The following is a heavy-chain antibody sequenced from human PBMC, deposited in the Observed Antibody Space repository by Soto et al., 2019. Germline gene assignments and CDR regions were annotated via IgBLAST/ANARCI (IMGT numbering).Heavy chain of an antibody. J-gene: IGHJ5*02. V-gene: IGHV4-34*01. Sequence: SETLSLTCAVYGGSFSGYYWSWIRQPPGKGLEWIGEINHSGSTNYNPSLKSRVTISVDTSKNQFSLKLSSVTAADTAGCYCARESGSQKSWSAPGGQGTLVTVPS. CDR3: ARESGSQKSWSAP. CDR2: INHSGST. D-gene: IGHD1-26*01. CDR1: GGSFSGYY.